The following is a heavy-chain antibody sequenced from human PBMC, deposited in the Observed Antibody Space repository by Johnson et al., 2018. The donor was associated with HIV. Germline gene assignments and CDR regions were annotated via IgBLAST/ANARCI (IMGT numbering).Heavy chain of an antibody. J-gene: IGHJ3*02. CDR1: GFTFSSYA. V-gene: IGHV3-30*04. CDR3: ARGLVGSTTALDI. CDR2: IDTEGREK. Sequence: QEQLVESGGGVVRPGGSLRLSCAASGFTFSSYAMHWVRQVPGKGLEWVANIDTEGREKQYADSVKGRFTISRDNSKNTLYLQMNSLRAEDTAVYYCARGLVGSTTALDIWGQGTMVTVSS. D-gene: IGHD1-26*01.